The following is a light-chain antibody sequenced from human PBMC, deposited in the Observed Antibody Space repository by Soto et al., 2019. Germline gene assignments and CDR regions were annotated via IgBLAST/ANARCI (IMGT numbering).Light chain of an antibody. Sequence: EIVLTQSPGTLSLSPGERATLSCRASQSVGSSYFAWYQQKPGQAPRLLISGASSRATGIPDRFSGSGSGTEFTLTISSLQSEDSAVYYCQQYNNWPRTFGQGTKVEI. J-gene: IGKJ1*01. CDR2: GAS. CDR1: QSVGSSY. V-gene: IGKV3-20*01. CDR3: QQYNNWPRT.